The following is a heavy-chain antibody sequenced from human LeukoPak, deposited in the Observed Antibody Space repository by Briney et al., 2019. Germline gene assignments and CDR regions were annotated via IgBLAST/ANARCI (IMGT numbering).Heavy chain of an antibody. CDR1: GFTFSSYA. CDR3: ARGFAGLYLGEVSFDF. Sequence: GGSLRLSCAASGFTFSSYAMHWVRQAPGKGLEWVALTSYDESNKYYADSVKGRFTVSRDNSKNTLYLQLNNLRNEDTGVYFCARGFAGLYLGEVSFDFWGQGTLVMVSS. J-gene: IGHJ4*02. D-gene: IGHD3-16*01. V-gene: IGHV3-30*04. CDR2: TSYDESNK.